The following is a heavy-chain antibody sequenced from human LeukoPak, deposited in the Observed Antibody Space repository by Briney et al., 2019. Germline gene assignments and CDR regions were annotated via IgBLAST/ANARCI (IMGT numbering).Heavy chain of an antibody. J-gene: IGHJ4*02. CDR3: AKGGTLWPLDY. D-gene: IGHD2/OR15-2a*01. CDR1: GFTFSSYA. Sequence: PGGLRLSCAASGFTFSSYAMSGVRQAPGKGLEGVSAISGSGGSTYYADSVKGRFTISRDNSKNTLYLQMNSLRAEDTAVYYCAKGGTLWPLDYWGQGTLVTVSS. CDR2: ISGSGGST. V-gene: IGHV3-23*01.